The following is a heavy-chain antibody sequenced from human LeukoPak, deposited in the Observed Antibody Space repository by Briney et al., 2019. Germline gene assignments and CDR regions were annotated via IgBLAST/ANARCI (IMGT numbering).Heavy chain of an antibody. D-gene: IGHD3-10*02. Sequence: GGSLRLSCAASGFSFSTYSMSWVRQAPGKGLEWVSVISDTGATKFYADSVKGRFTISRDNAKTSLYLQMNSLRAEDTAVYYCAELGITMIGGVWGKGTTVTISS. V-gene: IGHV3-48*04. CDR1: GFSFSTYS. J-gene: IGHJ6*04. CDR3: AELGITMIGGV. CDR2: ISDTGATK.